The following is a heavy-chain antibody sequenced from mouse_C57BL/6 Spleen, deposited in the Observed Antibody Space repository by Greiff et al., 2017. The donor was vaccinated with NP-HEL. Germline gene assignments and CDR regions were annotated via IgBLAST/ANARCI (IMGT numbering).Heavy chain of an antibody. CDR1: GYAFSSYG. CDR2: IYPGDGDT. V-gene: IGHV1-80*01. Sequence: VQLQQSGAELVKPGASVKISCKASGYAFSSYGMNWVKQRTGQGLEWIGQIYPGDGDTNYNGKFKGKATLTADKSSSTAYMQLSSLTSEDSAVYFCAKGDGYDPDFAYWGQGTLVTVAA. J-gene: IGHJ3*01. CDR3: AKGDGYDPDFAY. D-gene: IGHD2-2*01.